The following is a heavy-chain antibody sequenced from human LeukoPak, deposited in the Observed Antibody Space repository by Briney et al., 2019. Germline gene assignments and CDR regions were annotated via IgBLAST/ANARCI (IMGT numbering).Heavy chain of an antibody. V-gene: IGHV4-59*12. D-gene: IGHD2-2*02. CDR1: GGSISSYY. J-gene: IGHJ5*02. Sequence: PSETLSLTCTVSGGSISSYYWSWIRQPPGKGLEWIGYIYYSGSTNYNPSLKSRVTISVDTSKNQFSLKLSSVTAADTAVYYCAREGVYCSSTSCYTLDPWGQGTLVTVSS. CDR3: AREGVYCSSTSCYTLDP. CDR2: IYYSGST.